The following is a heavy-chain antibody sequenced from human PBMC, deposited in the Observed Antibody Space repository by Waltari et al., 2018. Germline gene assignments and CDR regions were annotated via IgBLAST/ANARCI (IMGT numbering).Heavy chain of an antibody. J-gene: IGHJ4*02. CDR2: INWNSGTI. V-gene: IGHV3-9*01. CDR1: GFIFDDYG. D-gene: IGHD5-18*01. CDR3: TKDMDGATAMAPRLDF. Sequence: VHLVESGGGLVRPGRSLRLSCAASGFIFDDYGMDWVRQAPGKGLKWVEGINWNSGTIHYADSVKGRFTISRDNAENSLYLQMNSLTTEDTAVYYCTKDMDGATAMAPRLDFWGQGTLVTVSS.